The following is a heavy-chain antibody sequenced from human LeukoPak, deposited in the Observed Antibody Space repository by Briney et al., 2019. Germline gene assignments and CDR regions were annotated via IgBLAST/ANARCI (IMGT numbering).Heavy chain of an antibody. J-gene: IGHJ5*02. D-gene: IGHD3-22*01. CDR3: AREDSSGLNWFDP. Sequence: SVKVSCKASGGTFSSYAISWVRQAPGQGLEWMGGIIPIFGTANYAQKFQGRVTITTDESTSTAYMELSSLRSEDTAVYYCAREDSSGLNWFDPWAREPWSPSPQ. CDR1: GGTFSSYA. CDR2: IIPIFGTA. V-gene: IGHV1-69*05.